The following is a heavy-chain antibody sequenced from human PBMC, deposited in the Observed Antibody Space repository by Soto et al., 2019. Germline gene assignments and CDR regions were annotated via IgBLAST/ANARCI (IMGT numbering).Heavy chain of an antibody. D-gene: IGHD6-6*01. Sequence: SETLSLTCTVSGGSISSYYWSWIRQPPGKGLEWIGYIYYSGSTNYNPSLKSRVTISVDTSKNQFSLKLSSVTAADTAVYYCARGLRQQLVRGGVGGMDVWGKGTTVTVSS. J-gene: IGHJ6*03. CDR3: ARGLRQQLVRGGVGGMDV. CDR1: GGSISSYY. V-gene: IGHV4-59*12. CDR2: IYYSGST.